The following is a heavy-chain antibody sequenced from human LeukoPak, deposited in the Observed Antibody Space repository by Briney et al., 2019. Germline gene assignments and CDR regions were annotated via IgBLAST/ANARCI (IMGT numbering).Heavy chain of an antibody. J-gene: IGHJ6*02. D-gene: IGHD1-1*01. CDR2: ISAYNGNT. V-gene: IGHV1-18*01. CDR3: ARVRATTDYYGMDV. Sequence: ASGKVSCKASGYTFTSYGISWVRQAPGQGLEWMGWISAYNGNTNYAQKLQGRVTMTTDTSTSTAYMELRSLRSDDTAVYYCARVRATTDYYGMDVWGQGTTVTVSS. CDR1: GYTFTSYG.